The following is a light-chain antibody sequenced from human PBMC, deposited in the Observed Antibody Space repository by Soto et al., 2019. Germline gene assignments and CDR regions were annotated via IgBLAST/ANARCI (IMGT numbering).Light chain of an antibody. CDR3: QQRNNWPPDIT. Sequence: EIVLTQSPVPLSLSPGDRAPPPSRASQPVSTYLAWYQQKPGQAPRLLIYDASNRASGIPARFSGSGSGTDFTLTISSLEPEDFAVYYCQQRNNWPPDITFGQGTRLDIK. J-gene: IGKJ5*01. CDR2: DAS. V-gene: IGKV3-11*01. CDR1: QPVSTY.